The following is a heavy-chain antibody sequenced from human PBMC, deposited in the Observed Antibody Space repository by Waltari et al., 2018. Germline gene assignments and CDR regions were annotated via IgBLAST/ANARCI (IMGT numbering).Heavy chain of an antibody. J-gene: IGHJ6*03. CDR1: GGSFSGYY. D-gene: IGHD6-13*01. CDR2: INHSGST. V-gene: IGHV4-34*01. CDR3: ARLRTTRGIYYMDV. Sequence: QVQLQQWGAGLLKPSETLSLTCAVYGGSFSGYYWSWIRQPPGKGLEWIGEINHSGSTNDNPSLKSRGTISVDTSKNQFSLKLSSVTAADTAVYYCARLRTTRGIYYMDVWGKGTTVTVSS.